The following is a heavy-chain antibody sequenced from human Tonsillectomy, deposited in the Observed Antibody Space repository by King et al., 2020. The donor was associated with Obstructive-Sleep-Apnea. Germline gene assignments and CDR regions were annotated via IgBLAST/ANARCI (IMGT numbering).Heavy chain of an antibody. CDR3: ARDNGYGYSDY. D-gene: IGHD5-18*01. CDR1: NGSISSGGYY. V-gene: IGHV4-31*03. J-gene: IGHJ4*02. CDR2: IYYSGNT. Sequence: QVQLQESGPGLVKPSQTLSLTCTVSNGSISSGGYYWSWIRQHPGKGLEWIGYIYYSGNTYYSPSLKSRVTISVDTSKNQFPLKLSSVTAADTAVYYCARDNGYGYSDYWGQGTLVTVSS.